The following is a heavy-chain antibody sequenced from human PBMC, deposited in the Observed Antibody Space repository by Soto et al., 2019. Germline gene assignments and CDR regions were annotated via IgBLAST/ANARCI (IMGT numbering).Heavy chain of an antibody. D-gene: IGHD1-26*01. CDR2: MNPNSGNT. J-gene: IGHJ6*02. CDR3: ARFRELLYYYSYGMDV. CDR1: GYTFTSYD. V-gene: IGHV1-8*01. Sequence: QVQLVQSGAEVKKPGASVKVSCKASGYTFTSYDINWVRQATGQGLEWMGWMNPNSGNTGYAQKFQGRVNVTGNTPISTAYRELSSLRSEDTAVYSCARFRELLYYYSYGMDVGGQGTTVTVSS.